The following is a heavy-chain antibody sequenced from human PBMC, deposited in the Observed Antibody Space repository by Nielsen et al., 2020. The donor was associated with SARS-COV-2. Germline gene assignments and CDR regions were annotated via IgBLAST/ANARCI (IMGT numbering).Heavy chain of an antibody. CDR3: ASVAKSGSYYNAFDI. CDR2: MNPHSGNT. V-gene: IGHV1-8*01. CDR1: GYTFTNYD. Sequence: ASVKVSCKASGYTFTNYDINWVRQATGQGLEWMGWMNPHSGNTGYAQRFLGRVTMTRNTSINTAYMELSSLRSGDTAVYYCASVAKSGSYYNAFDIWGQGTLVTVSS. D-gene: IGHD1-26*01. J-gene: IGHJ3*02.